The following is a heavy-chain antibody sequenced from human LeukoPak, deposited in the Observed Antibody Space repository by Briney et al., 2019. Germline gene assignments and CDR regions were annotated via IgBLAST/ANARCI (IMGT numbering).Heavy chain of an antibody. Sequence: PGGSLRLSCPASGFIFSSYRMNWVRQAPGKGLEWVSSISSSSSYIYYADSVKGRFTSSRDNAKNPLYLQMNSLRAEDTAVYYCARGPHHSSSKYYFDYWGQGTLVTVSS. CDR1: GFIFSSYR. D-gene: IGHD6-13*01. V-gene: IGHV3-21*01. J-gene: IGHJ4*02. CDR3: ARGPHHSSSKYYFDY. CDR2: ISSSSSYI.